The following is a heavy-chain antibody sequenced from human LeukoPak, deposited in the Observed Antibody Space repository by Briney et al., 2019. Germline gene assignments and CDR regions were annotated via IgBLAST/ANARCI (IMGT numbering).Heavy chain of an antibody. J-gene: IGHJ4*02. Sequence: GASVKVSCKATGYTFTGYYMHWVRQAPGRGLEWMGWINPNSGGTNYAQKFQGRVTMTRDTSISTAYMELSRLRSDDTAVYYCARGAYDYVWGRSVDYWGQGTLVTVSS. D-gene: IGHD3-16*01. CDR1: GYTFTGYY. CDR2: INPNSGGT. CDR3: ARGAYDYVWGRSVDY. V-gene: IGHV1-2*02.